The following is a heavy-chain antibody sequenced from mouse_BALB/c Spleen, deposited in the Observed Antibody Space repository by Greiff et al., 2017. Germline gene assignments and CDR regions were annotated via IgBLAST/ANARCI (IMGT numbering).Heavy chain of an antibody. CDR1: GFTFSSFE. J-gene: IGHJ2*01. D-gene: IGHD2-4*01. Sequence: EVKVVESGGGLVQPGGSRTLSCAASGFTFSSFEIHWVRQPPEKGLEWVAYIRSGSSTIYYAETVKGRFTISRDNPKNTLFLQMTSLRSEDTAMYYCARSYYDYDPFDDWGQGTTLTVSS. V-gene: IGHV5-17*02. CDR3: ARSYYDYDPFDD. CDR2: IRSGSSTI.